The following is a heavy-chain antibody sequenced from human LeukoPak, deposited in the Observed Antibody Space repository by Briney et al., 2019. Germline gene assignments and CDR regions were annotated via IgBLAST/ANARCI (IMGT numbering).Heavy chain of an antibody. CDR3: AKGSWVRAYGGNSPYFYFDY. Sequence: GGSLRLSCAASGFTFSSYAMSWVRQAPGEGLEWVSAISGSGGSTYYADSVKGRFTISRDNSKNTLYLQMNSLRAEDTAVYYCAKGSWVRAYGGNSPYFYFDYWGQGTLVTVSS. V-gene: IGHV3-23*01. J-gene: IGHJ4*02. D-gene: IGHD4-23*01. CDR1: GFTFSSYA. CDR2: ISGSGGST.